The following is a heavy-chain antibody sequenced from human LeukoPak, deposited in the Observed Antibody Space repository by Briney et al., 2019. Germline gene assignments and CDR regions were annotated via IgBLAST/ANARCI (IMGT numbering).Heavy chain of an antibody. CDR2: IDPSDSYT. J-gene: IGHJ4*02. CDR3: ASRIAADQN. V-gene: IGHV5-10-1*01. Sequence: GESLKISCKGSGYTFTNYWISWVRQMPGKGLEWMGRIDPSDSYTNYSPSFQGHVTISADKSISTAYLQWSSLRASDTAMYYRASRIAADQNWGQGTLVTVSS. D-gene: IGHD6-13*01. CDR1: GYTFTNYW.